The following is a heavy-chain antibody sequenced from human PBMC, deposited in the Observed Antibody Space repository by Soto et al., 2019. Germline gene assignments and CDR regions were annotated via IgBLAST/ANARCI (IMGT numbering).Heavy chain of an antibody. CDR3: TRGGIWGVSWNWFDT. CDR1: GFTFSSHD. Sequence: EVQLVESGGGLVQPGGSLRLSCAASGFTFSSHDMHWVRQVTGKGVEWVSGIDSAGDAKYTASVNCRFTISRENAKNSLYLEMDSLRVEDTAVYYCTRGGIWGVSWNWFDTWGQGTLVTVSS. V-gene: IGHV3-13*01. CDR2: IDSAGDA. D-gene: IGHD3-10*01. J-gene: IGHJ5*02.